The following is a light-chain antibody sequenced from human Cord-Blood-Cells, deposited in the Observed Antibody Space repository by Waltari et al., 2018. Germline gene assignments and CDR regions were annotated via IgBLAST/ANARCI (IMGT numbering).Light chain of an antibody. CDR1: SSDFGRYNL. CDR3: CSHAGSSTVV. V-gene: IGLV2-23*02. Sequence: QSALTQPASVSGSPGQSSTISCTGTSSDFGRYNLVSWYQQHPGKAPKLMIYEVRKRPSGVSQSFSGSKSGNTASLTISGRQAEADADYYCCSHAGSSTVVFGGGTKLNVL. CDR2: EVR. J-gene: IGLJ3*02.